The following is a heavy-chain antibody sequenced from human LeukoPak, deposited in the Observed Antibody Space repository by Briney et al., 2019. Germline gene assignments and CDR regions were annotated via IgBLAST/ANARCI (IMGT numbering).Heavy chain of an antibody. J-gene: IGHJ4*02. V-gene: IGHV3-23*01. CDR2: ISGNGGTT. D-gene: IGHD6-13*01. CDR1: GFTSSNYA. CDR3: AKATTVSAAGSHFVY. Sequence: GGSLRLSCVDSGFTSSNYAMSWVRQAPGGGLEWVAAISGNGGTTYYADSVKGRFTIFRDNSKNTLYLQMNSLRAEDTAVFYCAKATTVSAAGSHFVYWGQGTLVTVSS.